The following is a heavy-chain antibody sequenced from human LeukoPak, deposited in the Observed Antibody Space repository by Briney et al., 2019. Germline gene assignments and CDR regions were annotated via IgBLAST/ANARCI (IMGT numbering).Heavy chain of an antibody. J-gene: IGHJ6*02. CDR3: ARDPGVQQGYYYYDMDV. D-gene: IGHD6-13*01. V-gene: IGHV4-59*01. Sequence: PSETLSRTCTVSGGSISSYYWSWIRQPPGKGLEWIGYIYYSGSTNYNPSLKSRVTISVDTSKNQFSLKLSSVTAADTAVYYCARDPGVQQGYYYYDMDVWGQGTTVTVSS. CDR2: IYYSGST. CDR1: GGSISSYY.